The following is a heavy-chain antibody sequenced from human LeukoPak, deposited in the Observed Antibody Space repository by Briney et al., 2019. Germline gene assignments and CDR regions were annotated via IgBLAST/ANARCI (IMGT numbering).Heavy chain of an antibody. CDR3: ARDRASSSWPKTYYYYYMDV. Sequence: PSETLSLTCTVSGGSISSGSYYWSWIRQPAGKGLEWIGRIYTSGSTNYNPSLKSRVTISVDTSKNQFSLKLSSVTAADTAVYYCARDRASSSWPKTYYYYYMDVWGKGTTVTISS. CDR2: IYTSGST. D-gene: IGHD6-13*01. J-gene: IGHJ6*03. V-gene: IGHV4-61*02. CDR1: GGSISSGSYY.